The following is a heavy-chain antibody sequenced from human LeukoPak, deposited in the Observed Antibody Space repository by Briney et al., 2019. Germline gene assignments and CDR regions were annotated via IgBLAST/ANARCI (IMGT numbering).Heavy chain of an antibody. CDR1: GASISSYY. D-gene: IGHD6-13*01. CDR2: IFYSGST. CDR3: ARGYSSSGHNWFDP. V-gene: IGHV4-59*01. Sequence: SETLSLTCTGSGASISSYYWSWIRQPPGKGLEWIGHIFYSGSTKYNPSLKSRLTIAVETSRNQFSLKLSSVSAAETAVYYCARGYSSSGHNWFDPWGQGTLVTVSS. J-gene: IGHJ5*02.